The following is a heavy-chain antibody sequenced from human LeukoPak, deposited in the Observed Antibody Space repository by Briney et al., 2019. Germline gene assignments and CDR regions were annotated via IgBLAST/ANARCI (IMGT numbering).Heavy chain of an antibody. D-gene: IGHD1-26*01. CDR2: INPNSGGT. CDR1: GYTFTGYY. V-gene: IGHV1-2*02. J-gene: IGHJ4*02. CDR3: ARDEGGSVVEYYFDY. Sequence: GASVKVSCKASGYTFTGYYMHWVRQAPGQGLEWMGWINPNSGGTNYAQKFQGRVTMTRDTSISTAYMELSRLRSDDTAVYYCARDEGGSVVEYYFDYWGQGTLVTVSS.